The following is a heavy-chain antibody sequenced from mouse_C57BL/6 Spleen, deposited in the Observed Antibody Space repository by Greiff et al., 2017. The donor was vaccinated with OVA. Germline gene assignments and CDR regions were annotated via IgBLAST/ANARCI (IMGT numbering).Heavy chain of an antibody. D-gene: IGHD1-1*01. J-gene: IGHJ2*01. V-gene: IGHV1-26*01. CDR1: GYTFTDYY. CDR2: INPNNGGT. Sequence: EVQLQQSGPELVKPGASVKISCKASGYTFTDYYMNWVKQSHGKSLEWIGDINPNNGGTSYNQKFKGKATLTVDKSSSTAYMELRSLTSEDSAVYYCARGGITTVVAHPFDYWGQGTTLTVSS. CDR3: ARGGITTVVAHPFDY.